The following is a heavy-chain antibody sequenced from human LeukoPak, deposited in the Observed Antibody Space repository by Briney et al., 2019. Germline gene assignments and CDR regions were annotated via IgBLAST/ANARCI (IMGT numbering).Heavy chain of an antibody. D-gene: IGHD3-16*01. Sequence: GGSLRLSCVVSGFTFVSHEMNWVRQAPGRGLEWVSFISSSGSTTHYADSVKGRFTISRDNAKNSLYLQRDSLRREDTAVYYCTREPTENYDYIWGSYPYTGYWGQGALVTVAS. CDR3: TREPTENYDYIWGSYPYTGY. CDR2: ISSSGSTT. CDR1: GFTFVSHE. V-gene: IGHV3-48*03. J-gene: IGHJ4*02.